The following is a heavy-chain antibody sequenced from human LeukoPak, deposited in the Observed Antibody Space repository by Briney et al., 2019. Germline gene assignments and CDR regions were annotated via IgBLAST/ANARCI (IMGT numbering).Heavy chain of an antibody. Sequence: ASVKVSCKASGYTFTSCDINWVRQATRQGLEWMGWMNPNSGNTGYAQKFQGRVTMTRNTSISTAYMELSSLRSEDTAVYYCARGRRGWLQFLSYYYGMDVWGQGTTVTVSS. J-gene: IGHJ6*02. V-gene: IGHV1-8*01. D-gene: IGHD5-12*01. CDR3: ARGRRGWLQFLSYYYGMDV. CDR1: GYTFTSCD. CDR2: MNPNSGNT.